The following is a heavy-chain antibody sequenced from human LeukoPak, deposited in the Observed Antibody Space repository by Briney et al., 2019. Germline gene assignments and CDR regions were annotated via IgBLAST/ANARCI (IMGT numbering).Heavy chain of an antibody. CDR2: ISWNSGTI. V-gene: IGHV3-9*01. D-gene: IGHD3-9*01. CDR1: GFTFDDYA. J-gene: IGHJ3*02. CDR3: AIDRVNTVLRYFDI. Sequence: GGSLRLSCAASGFTFDDYAIHWVRQAPGKGLEWVSGISWNSGTIGYADSVKGRFTISRDNAKNSLYLQMNSLRAEDTALYYCAIDRVNTVLRYFDIWGQGTMVTVSS.